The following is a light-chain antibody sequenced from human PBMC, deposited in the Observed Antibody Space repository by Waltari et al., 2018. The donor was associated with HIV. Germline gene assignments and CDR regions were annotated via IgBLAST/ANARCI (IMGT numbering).Light chain of an antibody. CDR3: QEYNKWPPVT. J-gene: IGKJ3*01. V-gene: IGKV3-15*01. CDR2: SAS. CDR1: RTVSTD. Sequence: ELILTQSPATLSVFPGERATLSCRARRTVSTDWAWYQQRPGQAPRLLIYSASTRASGVPARFSASGSGTEFTLTISSLQSEDFALYYCQEYNKWPPVTFGPGTRVDI.